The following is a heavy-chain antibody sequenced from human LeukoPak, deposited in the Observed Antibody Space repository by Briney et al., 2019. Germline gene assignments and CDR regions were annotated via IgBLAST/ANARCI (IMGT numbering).Heavy chain of an antibody. D-gene: IGHD6-6*01. CDR2: IYYSGST. J-gene: IGHJ1*01. CDR3: AASIAARPRYFQH. Sequence: PSETLSLTCTVTGGSISSYYWNWIRQPPGKGLEWIGYIYYSGSTNYNPSLKSRVTISVDTSKNQFSLKLSSVTAADTAVYYCAASIAARPRYFQHWGQGTLVTVSS. V-gene: IGHV4-59*08. CDR1: GGSISSYY.